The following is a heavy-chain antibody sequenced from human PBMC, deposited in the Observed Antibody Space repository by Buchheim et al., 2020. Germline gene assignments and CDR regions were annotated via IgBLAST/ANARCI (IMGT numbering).Heavy chain of an antibody. CDR3: ARVKGAVVAANFDY. Sequence: EVQLVESGGGLVQPGGSLRLSCAASGFTFSSYWMSWVRQAPGKGLEWVANIKQDGSEKYYVDSVKGRLTISRDNAKNPLYLQMNSLRAEDTAVYYCARVKGAVVAANFDYWGQGTL. CDR2: IKQDGSEK. J-gene: IGHJ4*02. V-gene: IGHV3-7*03. CDR1: GFTFSSYW. D-gene: IGHD2-15*01.